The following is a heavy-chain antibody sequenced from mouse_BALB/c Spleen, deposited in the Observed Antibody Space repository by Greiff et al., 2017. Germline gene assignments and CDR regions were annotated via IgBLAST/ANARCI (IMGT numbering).Heavy chain of an antibody. Sequence: QVQLKESGPGLVAPSQSLSITCTVSGFSLTGYGVNWVRQPPGKGLEWLGMIWGDGSTDYNSALKSRLSISKDNSKSQVFLKMISLQTDDTARYYCARVDYDGGYYIDYWGQGTTLTVSS. CDR2: IWGDGST. CDR3: ARVDYDGGYYIDY. V-gene: IGHV2-6-7*01. J-gene: IGHJ2*01. CDR1: GFSLTGYG. D-gene: IGHD2-4*01.